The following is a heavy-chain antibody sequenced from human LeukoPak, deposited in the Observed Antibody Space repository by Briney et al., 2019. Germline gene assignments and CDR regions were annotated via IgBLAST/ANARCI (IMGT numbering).Heavy chain of an antibody. Sequence: ASVKVSCKASGGTFSSYAISWVRQAPGQGLEWMGRIIPILGIANYAQKFQGRVTITADTSTSTAYMELSSLRSEDTAVYYCAREHYYGSGSYYYYYYGMDVWGQGTTVTVSS. V-gene: IGHV1-69*04. CDR3: AREHYYGSGSYYYYYYGMDV. CDR1: GGTFSSYA. CDR2: IIPILGIA. J-gene: IGHJ6*02. D-gene: IGHD3-10*01.